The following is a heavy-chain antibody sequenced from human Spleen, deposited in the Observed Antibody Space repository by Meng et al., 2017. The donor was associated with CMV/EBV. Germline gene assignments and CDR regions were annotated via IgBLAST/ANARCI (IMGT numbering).Heavy chain of an antibody. CDR2: ISGSGGST. Sequence: GGSLILSCAASGFTCGDYGMHWVRQGPGKGLEWVSGISGSGGSTYYADSVKGRLTISRDNSKNTLYLQMNSLRAEDTAVYYCAKERPPGGYYYGMDVWGQGPTVTVSS. V-gene: IGHV3-23*01. J-gene: IGHJ6*02. D-gene: IGHD3-16*01. CDR3: AKERPPGGYYYGMDV. CDR1: GFTCGDYG.